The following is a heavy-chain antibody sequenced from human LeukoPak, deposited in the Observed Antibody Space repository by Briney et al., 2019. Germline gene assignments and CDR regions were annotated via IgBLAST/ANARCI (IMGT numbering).Heavy chain of an antibody. CDR1: GFTFSDYY. J-gene: IGHJ4*02. CDR3: ARRPYSNSWHYFDY. Sequence: PGGSLRLSCAASGFTFSDYYMSWIRQAPGKGPEWVSYISSSGSHIHYADSVKGRFTISRDNAENSLYLQMSSLRAEDTAVYYCARRPYSNSWHYFDYWGQGTLVTVSS. V-gene: IGHV3-11*04. CDR2: ISSSGSHI. D-gene: IGHD6-13*01.